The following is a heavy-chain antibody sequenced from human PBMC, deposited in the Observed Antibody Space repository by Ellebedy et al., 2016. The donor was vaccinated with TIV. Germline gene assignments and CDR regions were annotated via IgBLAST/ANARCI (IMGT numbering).Heavy chain of an antibody. Sequence: GEPLKISCKASGYSFTSDWITWVRQKPGKGLEWMGRIDPRDSYSNYNPSFQGHVTISVDKSISTAYLQWSSLESSDTARYFCARRAGSSLRNGMDVWGQGTTVTVSS. J-gene: IGHJ6*02. CDR1: GYSFTSDW. CDR2: IDPRDSYS. V-gene: IGHV5-10-1*01. D-gene: IGHD3-10*01. CDR3: ARRAGSSLRNGMDV.